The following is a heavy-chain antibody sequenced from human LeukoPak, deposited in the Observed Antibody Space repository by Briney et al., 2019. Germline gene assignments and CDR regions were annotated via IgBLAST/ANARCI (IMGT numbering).Heavy chain of an antibody. CDR2: IKQDGSQK. Sequence: GGSLRLSCEASGFTVSSFEINWVRQAPGKGLEWVANIKQDGSQKYYVDSVKGRFTISRDNAKNSVYLQMNSLSAEDTAAYYCARDKIDGDSFFVYWGQGTLVTVSS. CDR3: ARDKIDGDSFFVY. CDR1: GFTVSSFE. D-gene: IGHD4-17*01. J-gene: IGHJ4*02. V-gene: IGHV3-7*01.